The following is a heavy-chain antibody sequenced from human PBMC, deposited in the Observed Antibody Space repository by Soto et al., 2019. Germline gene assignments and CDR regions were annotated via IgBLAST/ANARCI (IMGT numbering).Heavy chain of an antibody. J-gene: IGHJ4*02. CDR3: ARGGGRRYYGSGSYFDY. V-gene: IGHV4-31*03. Sequence: SETLSLTCTVSGGSISSGGYYWSWIRQHPGKGLEWIGYIYYSGSTYYNPSLKSRVTISVDTSKNQFSLKLSSVTAADTAVYYCARGGGRRYYGSGSYFDYWGQGTLVTV. CDR2: IYYSGST. D-gene: IGHD3-10*01. CDR1: GGSISSGGYY.